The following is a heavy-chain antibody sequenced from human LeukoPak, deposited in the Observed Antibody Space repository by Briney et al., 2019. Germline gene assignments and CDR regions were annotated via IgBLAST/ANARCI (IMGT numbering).Heavy chain of an antibody. CDR1: GFTFGDYA. J-gene: IGHJ4*02. CDR2: IRSKAYGGTT. Sequence: GGSLRLSCTASGFTFGDYAMSWVRQAPGKGLEWVGFIRSKAYGGTTEYAASVKGRFTISRDDSKSIAYLQMNSLKTEDTAVYYCGYQLWSERILDFDYWGQGTLVTVSS. CDR3: GYQLWSERILDFDY. V-gene: IGHV3-49*04. D-gene: IGHD5-18*01.